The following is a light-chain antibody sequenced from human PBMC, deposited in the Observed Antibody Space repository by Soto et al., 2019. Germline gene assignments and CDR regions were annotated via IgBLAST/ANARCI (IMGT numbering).Light chain of an antibody. Sequence: QTVVTQEPSFSVSPGGTVTLTCGLSSGSVSTSYYPSWYQQTPGQTPRTLIYSTNTRSSGVPDRFSGSILGNKAALTITGAQADDESHYYCVLYMGGGLAFGGGTKLTVL. V-gene: IGLV8-61*01. CDR1: SGSVSTSYY. CDR3: VLYMGGGLA. J-gene: IGLJ3*02. CDR2: STN.